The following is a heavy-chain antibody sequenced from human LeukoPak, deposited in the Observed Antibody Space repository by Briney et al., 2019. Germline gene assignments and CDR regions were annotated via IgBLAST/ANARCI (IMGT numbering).Heavy chain of an antibody. D-gene: IGHD6-13*01. CDR2: ISGSGAGT. V-gene: IGHV3-23*01. CDR3: AKVNNIAAAGTFDY. CDR1: GFTFSTCA. J-gene: IGHJ4*02. Sequence: GGSLRLSCAASGFTFSTCAMSWVRQAPGKGLEWVSAISGSGAGTYYADSVKGRLTISRDNSKNTLYVQMNSLRAEDTAVYYCAKVNNIAAAGTFDYWGQGTLVTVSS.